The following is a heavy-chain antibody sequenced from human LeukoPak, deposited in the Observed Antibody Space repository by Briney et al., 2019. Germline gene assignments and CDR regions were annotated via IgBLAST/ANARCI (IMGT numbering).Heavy chain of an antibody. CDR2: ISGSGGST. CDR1: GFTFSSYV. D-gene: IGHD3-10*01. Sequence: GGSLRLSCAASGFTFSSYVMSWVRQAPGKGLEWVSAISGSGGSTYYADSVKGRFTISRDNSKNTLYLQMDSLRAEDTAVYYCAKGVGGSANYYYMDVWGKGTTVTVSS. CDR3: AKGVGGSANYYYMDV. V-gene: IGHV3-23*01. J-gene: IGHJ6*03.